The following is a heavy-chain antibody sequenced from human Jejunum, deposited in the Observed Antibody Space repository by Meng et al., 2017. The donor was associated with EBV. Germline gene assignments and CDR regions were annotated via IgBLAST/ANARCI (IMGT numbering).Heavy chain of an antibody. V-gene: IGHV3-30*03. CDR3: ARIGKEWVFRVFFDH. J-gene: IGHJ4*02. CDR1: GFTFSTYT. Sequence: RRVGDGGVVVRPGPFLRLSCAASGFTFSTYTLHWVRQAPGKGLEWVALISYDGNSKLYADSVKGRFTISRDNSKNTVYLQMNSLRVEDTAVYYCARIGKEWVFRVFFDHWGLGSLVTVS. CDR2: ISYDGNSK. D-gene: IGHD3-10*02.